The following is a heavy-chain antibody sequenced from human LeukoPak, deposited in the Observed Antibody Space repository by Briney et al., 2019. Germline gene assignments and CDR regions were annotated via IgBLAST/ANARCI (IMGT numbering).Heavy chain of an antibody. V-gene: IGHV3-30*04. Sequence: GGSLRLSCAASGFTFSSYSMHWVRQAPGKGLEWVAVISYDGSNKYYADSVKGRFTISRDNSKNTLYLQMNSLRAEDTAVYYCARGGEMATMNYGGQGTLVTVSS. D-gene: IGHD5-24*01. CDR3: ARGGEMATMNY. J-gene: IGHJ4*02. CDR1: GFTFSSYS. CDR2: ISYDGSNK.